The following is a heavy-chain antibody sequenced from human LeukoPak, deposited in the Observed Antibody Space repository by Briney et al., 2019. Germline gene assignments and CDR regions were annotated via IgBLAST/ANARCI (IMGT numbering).Heavy chain of an antibody. CDR3: ARDYDCWSGYTLGY. V-gene: IGHV1-18*01. D-gene: IGHD3-3*01. CDR1: GYTFTSYG. J-gene: IGHJ4*02. CDR2: ISAYNGNT. Sequence: ASVTVSCKASGYTFTSYGISWVRQAPGQGLEWMGWISAYNGNTNYAQKLQGRVTMTTDTSTSTAYMELRSLRSDDTAVYYCARDYDCWSGYTLGYWGQGTLVTVSS.